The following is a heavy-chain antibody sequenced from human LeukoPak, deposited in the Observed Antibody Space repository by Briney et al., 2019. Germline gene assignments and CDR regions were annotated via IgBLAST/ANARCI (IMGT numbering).Heavy chain of an antibody. D-gene: IGHD3-22*01. V-gene: IGHV3-23*01. J-gene: IGHJ4*02. CDR1: GFTFSSYA. Sequence: PGGSLRLSCAASGFTFSSYAMSWVRQAPGKGLEWVSAISGSGGSTYYADSVKGRFTISRDNSKNTLYLQMNSLRAEDTAVYYCKYYYDSSGYYLSFDYWGQGTLVTVSS. CDR3: KYYYDSSGYYLSFDY. CDR2: ISGSGGST.